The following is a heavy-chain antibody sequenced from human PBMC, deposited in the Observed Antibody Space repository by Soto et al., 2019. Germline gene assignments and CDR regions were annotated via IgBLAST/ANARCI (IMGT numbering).Heavy chain of an antibody. Sequence: QVQVVQSGAEVKKPGASVKVSCKASGYTFTSYYMHWVRQAPGQGLEWMGIINPSGGSTTYGQTFQGRVTMIRDTSTYTGYMELSSLRSEDTAVYYCARGTYYGVDVWGQGTTVTVS. J-gene: IGHJ6*02. CDR1: GYTFTSYY. CDR3: ARGTYYGVDV. V-gene: IGHV1-46*01. CDR2: INPSGGST.